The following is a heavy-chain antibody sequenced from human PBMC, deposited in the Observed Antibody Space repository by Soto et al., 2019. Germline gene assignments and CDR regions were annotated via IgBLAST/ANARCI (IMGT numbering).Heavy chain of an antibody. CDR3: ARGQRFSDWFDP. CDR2: IYSSGGT. J-gene: IGHJ5*02. CDR1: GVSMNNYY. Sequence: QVHLQESGPGLVTPSETLSLSCSVSGVSMNNYYWAWIRLPAGKGLDWIGRIYSSGGTHYNPSPKSRVTISLDTSKKQFSLRLNSVTAADTAVYYCARGQRFSDWFDPWGQGTLVTVSS. V-gene: IGHV4-4*07. D-gene: IGHD3-3*01.